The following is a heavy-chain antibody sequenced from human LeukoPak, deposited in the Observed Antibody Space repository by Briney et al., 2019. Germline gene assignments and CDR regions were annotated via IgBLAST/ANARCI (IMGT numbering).Heavy chain of an antibody. CDR1: GGSFSGYY. J-gene: IGHJ4*02. CDR2: INHSGST. Sequence: KPSETLSLTCAVYGGSFSGYYWSWIRQPPGKGLEWIGEINHSGSTNYNPSLKSRVTISVDTSKNQFSLKLSSVTAADTAVYYCATSGGGSYSNFDYWGQGTLVTVSS. CDR3: ATSGGGSYSNFDY. V-gene: IGHV4-34*01. D-gene: IGHD1-26*01.